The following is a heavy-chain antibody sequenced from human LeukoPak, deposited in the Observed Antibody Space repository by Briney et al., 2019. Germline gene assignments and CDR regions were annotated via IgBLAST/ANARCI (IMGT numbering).Heavy chain of an antibody. CDR3: AKRLTVTTFHFDY. Sequence: PGGSLRLSCAASGIIFSKYCMYWIRQAPGKGLEWVAFIRYDETNKYYADSVKGRFTISRDNSKNTVYLEMNNLRPEDTAVYYCAKRLTVTTFHFDYWGQGTLVTVSS. J-gene: IGHJ4*02. CDR2: IRYDETNK. V-gene: IGHV3-30*02. D-gene: IGHD4-17*01. CDR1: GIIFSKYC.